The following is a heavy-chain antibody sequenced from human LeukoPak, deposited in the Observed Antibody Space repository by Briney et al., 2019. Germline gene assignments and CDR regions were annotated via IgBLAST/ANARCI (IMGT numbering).Heavy chain of an antibody. CDR3: ARGNSRDAFDI. V-gene: IGHV3-53*01. CDR1: GFTFSSYS. CDR2: IYSGGVT. D-gene: IGHD6-13*01. Sequence: GGSLRLSCAASGFTFSSYSMNWVRQAPGKGLEWVSVIYSGGVTYYADSVKGRFTISRDTSKNTLFLQMNSLRAEDTAVYYCARGNSRDAFDIWGQGTVVTVSS. J-gene: IGHJ3*02.